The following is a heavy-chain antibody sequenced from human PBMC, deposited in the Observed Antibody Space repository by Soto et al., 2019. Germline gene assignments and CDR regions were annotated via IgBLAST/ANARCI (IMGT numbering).Heavy chain of an antibody. D-gene: IGHD2-15*01. J-gene: IGHJ6*02. CDR1: GFTFSSYA. CDR2: ISNSGGST. V-gene: IGHV3-23*01. CDR3: ANFYPGPKDSTPYYYYYYGMDV. Sequence: PGGSLRLSCAASGFTFSSYAMSWVRQAPGKGLEWVSAISNSGGSTYYADSVKGRFTISRDNSKNTLYLQMNSLRAEDTALYYCANFYPGPKDSTPYYYYYYGMDVWGQGTTVTGSS.